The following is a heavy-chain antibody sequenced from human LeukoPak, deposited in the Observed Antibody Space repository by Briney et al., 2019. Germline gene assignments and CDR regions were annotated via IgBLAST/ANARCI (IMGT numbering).Heavy chain of an antibody. D-gene: IGHD3-9*01. J-gene: IGHJ4*02. CDR1: GGSISSSSYY. CDR2: IYYSGST. CDR3: ARHGSVAYYDILTGYGARGYFDY. V-gene: IGHV4-39*01. Sequence: SETLSLTXTVSGGSISSSSYYWGWIRQPPGKGLEWIGSIYYSGSTYYNPSLKSRVTISVDTSKNQFSLKLSSVTAADTAVYYCARHGSVAYYDILTGYGARGYFDYWGQRTLVTVSS.